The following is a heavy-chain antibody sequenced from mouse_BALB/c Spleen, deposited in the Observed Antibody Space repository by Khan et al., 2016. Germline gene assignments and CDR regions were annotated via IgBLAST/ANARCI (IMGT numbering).Heavy chain of an antibody. CDR3: VSPYTTGVAY. CDR2: YNPDSSTI. D-gene: IGHD1-1*01. J-gene: IGHJ3*01. CDR1: GFDFSRYW. Sequence: EVKLLESGGGLVQPGGSLKLSCVASGFDFSRYWMSWVRQAPGKGLEWIGEYNPDSSTINYTPSLTDKFIFSRDNDKNTLYLQLSKVRSEDSALYFCVSPYTTGVAYWGQGTLITVSS. V-gene: IGHV4-1*02.